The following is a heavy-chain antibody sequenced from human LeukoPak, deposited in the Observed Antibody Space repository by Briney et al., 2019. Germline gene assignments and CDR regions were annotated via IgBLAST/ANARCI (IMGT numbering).Heavy chain of an antibody. CDR1: GFTFSSYS. V-gene: IGHV3-21*01. CDR3: ARVNGQWELGYYMDV. Sequence: GGSLRLSCAASGFTFSSYSMNWVRQAPGKGLEWVSSISSSSSYIYYADSVKGRFTISRDNAKNSLYLQMNSLRAEDTAVYYCARVNGQWELGYYMDVWGKGTTVTVSS. J-gene: IGHJ6*03. D-gene: IGHD1-26*01. CDR2: ISSSSSYI.